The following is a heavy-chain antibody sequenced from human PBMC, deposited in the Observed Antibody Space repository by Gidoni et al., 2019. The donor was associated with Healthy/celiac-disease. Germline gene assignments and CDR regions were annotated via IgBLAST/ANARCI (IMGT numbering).Heavy chain of an antibody. CDR2: IPYDASNK. D-gene: IGHD3-3*01. CDR1: GFSFRSYC. Sequence: QVQLVESGGGVVQPGGSLRLSCAASGFSFRSYCMHWVRQSPGKGLEWLAFIPYDASNKYHADSVKGRFSISRDNSKHTLYLQMNSLRADDTSVYYCAKASGYADAFDMWGQGTMITVSS. CDR3: AKASGYADAFDM. J-gene: IGHJ3*02. V-gene: IGHV3-30*02.